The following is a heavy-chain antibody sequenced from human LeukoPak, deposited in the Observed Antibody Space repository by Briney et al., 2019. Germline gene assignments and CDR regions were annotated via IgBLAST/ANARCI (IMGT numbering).Heavy chain of an antibody. D-gene: IGHD1-26*01. CDR3: ARGRSGSYYYYFDY. CDR2: INHSGST. Sequence: PSETLSLTCAVYGGSFSGYYWSWIRQPPGKGLEWIGEINHSGSTNYNPSLKSRVTISVDTSKNQFSLKLSSVTAADTAVYYCARGRSGSYYYYFDYWGQGTLDTVSS. J-gene: IGHJ4*02. V-gene: IGHV4-34*01. CDR1: GGSFSGYY.